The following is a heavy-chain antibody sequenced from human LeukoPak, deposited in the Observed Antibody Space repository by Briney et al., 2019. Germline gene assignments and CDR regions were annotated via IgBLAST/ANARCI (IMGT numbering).Heavy chain of an antibody. CDR3: AKGRRGSSYVHYFDT. V-gene: IGHV3-30*18. J-gene: IGHJ1*01. D-gene: IGHD3-22*01. Sequence: GGSLRLSCTASGFNFSAYGMHWVRQAPGKGLDWVAVISFHGTNEYYADSVKGRFTISRDNSNNTLYLQMNSVRAEDTAVYYCAKGRRGSSYVHYFDTWGQGTLVTVSS. CDR2: ISFHGTNE. CDR1: GFNFSAYG.